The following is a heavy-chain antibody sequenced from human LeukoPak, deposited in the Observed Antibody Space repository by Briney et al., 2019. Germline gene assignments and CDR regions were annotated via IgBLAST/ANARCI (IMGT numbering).Heavy chain of an antibody. V-gene: IGHV3-9*01. CDR3: AKAPYGDYDYFDY. J-gene: IGHJ4*02. CDR1: GFTFDDYA. CDR2: ISWNSGSI. D-gene: IGHD4-17*01. Sequence: PGGSLRLSCAASGFTFDDYAMHWVRQAPGKGLEWVSGISWNSGSIGYADSVKGRFTISRDNAKNSLYLQMNSLRAEDTALYYCAKAPYGDYDYFDYWGQGTLVTVSS.